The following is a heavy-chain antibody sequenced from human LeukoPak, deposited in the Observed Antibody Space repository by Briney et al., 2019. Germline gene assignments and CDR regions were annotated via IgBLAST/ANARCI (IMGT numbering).Heavy chain of an antibody. CDR2: TRNKDNSYTT. D-gene: IGHD6-19*01. CDR1: GFTFSSYE. J-gene: IGHJ4*02. CDR3: ARGVRYSSGWDFDY. Sequence: PGGSLRLSCAASGFTFSSYEMNWVRQAPGKGLEWVGRTRNKDNSYTTEYAASVKGRFTISRDDSKNSLYLQMNSLKTEDTAVYYCARGVRYSSGWDFDYWGQGTLVTVSS. V-gene: IGHV3-72*01.